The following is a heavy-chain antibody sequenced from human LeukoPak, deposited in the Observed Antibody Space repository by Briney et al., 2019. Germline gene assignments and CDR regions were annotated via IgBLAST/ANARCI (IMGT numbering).Heavy chain of an antibody. D-gene: IGHD1-1*01. V-gene: IGHV1-18*01. Sequence: ASVKVSCKASGYTFTSYDINWVRQAPGQGLEWMGWISAYNGNTNYAQKLQGRVTMTTDTSTSTAYMELRSLRSDDTAVYYCARGGTLTLEPHTVDCWGQGTLVTVSS. CDR3: ARGGTLTLEPHTVDC. J-gene: IGHJ4*02. CDR1: GYTFTSYD. CDR2: ISAYNGNT.